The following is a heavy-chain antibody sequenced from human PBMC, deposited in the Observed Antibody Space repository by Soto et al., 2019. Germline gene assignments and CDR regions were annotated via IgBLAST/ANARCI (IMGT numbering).Heavy chain of an antibody. Sequence: SETLSLTCTVSGGSISSGGYYWSWIRQHPGKGLEWIGYIYYSGSTYYNPSLKSRVTISVDTSKNQFSLKLSSVTAADTAVYYCAREVVVPAQYYYYGMDVWGQGTTVTVSS. V-gene: IGHV4-31*03. CDR3: AREVVVPAQYYYYGMDV. CDR1: GGSISSGGYY. J-gene: IGHJ6*02. CDR2: IYYSGST. D-gene: IGHD2-2*01.